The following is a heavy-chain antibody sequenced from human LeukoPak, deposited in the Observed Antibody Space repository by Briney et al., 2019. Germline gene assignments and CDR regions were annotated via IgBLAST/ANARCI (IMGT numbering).Heavy chain of an antibody. J-gene: IGHJ4*02. CDR1: GFTFSSYG. Sequence: GGSLRLSCAASGFTFSSYGMHWVRQAPGKGLEWVAFIRYDGSNKYYADSVKGRFTISRDNSKNTLYLQMNSLRAEDTAVYYCAKGYYYYGSGNYFDYWGQGTLVTVSS. V-gene: IGHV3-30*02. D-gene: IGHD3-10*01. CDR3: AKGYYYYGSGNYFDY. CDR2: IRYDGSNK.